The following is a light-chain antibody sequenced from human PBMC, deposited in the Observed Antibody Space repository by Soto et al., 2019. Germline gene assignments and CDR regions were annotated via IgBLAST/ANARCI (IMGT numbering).Light chain of an antibody. J-gene: IGKJ1*01. CDR3: QQYGTSWT. V-gene: IGKV3-20*01. CDR1: QSVSSSY. CDR2: GAS. Sequence: EILLTQSPGTLSLSPGERATLSCRASQSVSSSYLAWYQQKPGQAPRLLIYGASSTATGIPDRFSGSGSGTDFTLTIRRLEPEDFAVYYCQQYGTSWTFGQGTKVDIK.